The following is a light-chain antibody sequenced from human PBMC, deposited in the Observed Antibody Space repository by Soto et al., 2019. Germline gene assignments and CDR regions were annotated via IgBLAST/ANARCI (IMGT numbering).Light chain of an antibody. CDR3: QQSYSSPSGLT. J-gene: IGKJ4*01. V-gene: IGKV1-39*01. CDR2: ATS. CDR1: QSISSY. Sequence: DIQMPQSTSSLSASVGDRVTITCRASQSISSYLNWYQQKPGKAPKLLIYATSSMQSGVPSRFSGSGYGTDFTLTISSLQPEDFATYYCQQSYSSPSGLTFGGGTKVDIK.